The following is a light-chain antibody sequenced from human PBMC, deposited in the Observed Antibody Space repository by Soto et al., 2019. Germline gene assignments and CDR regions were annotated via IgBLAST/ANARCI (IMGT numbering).Light chain of an antibody. J-gene: IGKJ5*01. Sequence: EIVMTQSPATLSVSPGERATLSCRASQSISSNLAWYQQKAGQAPRLLIYGASRRATGIPDRFSGSGSGTDFTLTISMLEPEDFAIYYCQQRHSWVTFGQGTRLEIK. CDR2: GAS. CDR3: QQRHSWVT. V-gene: IGKV3D-15*03. CDR1: QSISSN.